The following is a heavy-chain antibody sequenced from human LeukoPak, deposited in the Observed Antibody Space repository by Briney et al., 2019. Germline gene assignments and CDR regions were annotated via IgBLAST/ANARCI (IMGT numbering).Heavy chain of an antibody. CDR1: GYTFTSYY. D-gene: IGHD3-10*01. J-gene: IGHJ6*03. Sequence: ASVKVSCKASGYTFTSYYMHWVRQAPGQGLEWMGIINPSGGGTSYAQKFQGRVTMTRDMSTSTVYMELSSLRSEDTAVYYCAKGAKSASITMLRGVRGYYYMDVWGKGTTVTISS. CDR3: AKGAKSASITMLRGVRGYYYMDV. CDR2: INPSGGGT. V-gene: IGHV1-46*01.